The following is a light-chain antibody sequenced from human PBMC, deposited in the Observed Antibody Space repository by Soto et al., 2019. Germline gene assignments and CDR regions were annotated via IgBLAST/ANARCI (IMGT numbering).Light chain of an antibody. V-gene: IGLV2-14*01. CDR2: EAS. CDR1: SNDVGGYNY. Sequence: QSALTQPASVSGSPGQSITISCTGTSNDVGGYNYVSWYQHHPGKAPKLMIYEASNRPSGVSNRFSGSKSGNTASLSISGLPDEDDADYYCSSYTSSSTLEVFGTGTKLTVL. J-gene: IGLJ1*01. CDR3: SSYTSSSTLEV.